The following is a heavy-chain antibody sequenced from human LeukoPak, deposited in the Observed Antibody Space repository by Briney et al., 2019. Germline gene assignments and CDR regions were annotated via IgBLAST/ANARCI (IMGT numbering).Heavy chain of an antibody. CDR2: IIPIFGTA. J-gene: IGHJ4*02. CDR1: RGTFSSYA. CDR3: ARGDYYDSSGNDY. D-gene: IGHD3-22*01. Sequence: SVKVSCKASRGTFSSYAISSVRPAPGQGLEWMGGIIPIFGTANYAQKFQGRVTITADESTSTAYMELSSLRSDDTAVYYCARGDYYDSSGNDYWGQGTLVTVSS. V-gene: IGHV1-69*13.